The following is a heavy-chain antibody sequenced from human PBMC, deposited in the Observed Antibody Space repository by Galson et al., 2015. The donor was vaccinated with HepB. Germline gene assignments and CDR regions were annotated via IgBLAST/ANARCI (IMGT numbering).Heavy chain of an antibody. J-gene: IGHJ4*02. V-gene: IGHV4-38-2*02. CDR3: SRGKSTTGIDY. Sequence: TLSLTCTVSGYPISSNYFWGWIRQPPGKGLEWIGSIYHSGSTYYNPSLKSRVTISVDASKNQFSLNLNPVTAADTAVYYCSRGKSTTGIDYWGQGTLVTVSS. CDR2: IYHSGST. CDR1: GYPISSNYF. D-gene: IGHD1-1*01.